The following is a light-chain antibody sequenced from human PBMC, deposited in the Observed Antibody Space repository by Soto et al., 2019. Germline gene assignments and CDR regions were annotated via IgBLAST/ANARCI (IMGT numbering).Light chain of an antibody. V-gene: IGLV3-25*03. J-gene: IGLJ2*01. CDR1: ALPNQY. CDR3: QSADSSVV. CDR2: KDS. Sequence: SYELTQPPSVSASPGQTARITCSGDALPNQYAYWYQQKPGQAPVLVIYKDSERPSGIPERFSGSSSGTTVTLTISGVQAADEADYYCQSADSSVVFGGGTKLTVL.